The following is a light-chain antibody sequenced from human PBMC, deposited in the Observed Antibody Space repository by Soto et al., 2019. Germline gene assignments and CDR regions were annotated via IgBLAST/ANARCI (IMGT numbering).Light chain of an antibody. J-gene: IGKJ1*01. CDR1: QTIGSR. V-gene: IGKV1-5*03. CDR2: KAS. CDR3: QHYNSYSEA. Sequence: DIQMTQSPSTLSGSVGDRVTITCRASQTIGSRLAWYQQKPGKAPKLLIYKASTLKSGVPSRFSGSGSGTEFTLTISSLQPDDFATYYCQHYNSYSEAFGQGTKVDIK.